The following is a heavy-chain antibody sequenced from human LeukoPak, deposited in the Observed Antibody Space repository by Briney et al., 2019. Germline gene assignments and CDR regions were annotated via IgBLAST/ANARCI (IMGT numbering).Heavy chain of an antibody. D-gene: IGHD3-22*01. V-gene: IGHV3-23*01. CDR2: ISESGGNT. J-gene: IGHJ4*02. CDR1: GFSFSSYA. CDR3: ARTRGRGYYDY. Sequence: GGSLRLSCAASGFSFSSYAMSWVRQAPGKGLEWVSAISESGGNTYYADSVKGRFTISRDNSKNTLDLQMNSLRAEDTAVYYCARTRGRGYYDYWGQGTLVTVSS.